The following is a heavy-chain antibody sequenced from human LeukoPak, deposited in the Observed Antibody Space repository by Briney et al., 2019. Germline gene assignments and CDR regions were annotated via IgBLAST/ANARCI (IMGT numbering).Heavy chain of an antibody. J-gene: IGHJ4*02. CDR1: GYSFINYW. Sequence: GESLKISCKGSGYSFINYWIGWVRQMPGKGLEWMGIIYPGDSDTRYSPSFQGQVTISADKSMSTAYLQWSSLKASDTAMYYCARASGEMIRYFDWFTFDYWGQGTLVTVSS. V-gene: IGHV5-51*01. D-gene: IGHD3-9*01. CDR2: IYPGDSDT. CDR3: ARASGEMIRYFDWFTFDY.